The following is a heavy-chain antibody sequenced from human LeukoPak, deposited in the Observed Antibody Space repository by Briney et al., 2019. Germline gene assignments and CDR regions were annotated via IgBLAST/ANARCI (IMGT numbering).Heavy chain of an antibody. CDR2: IYHSGST. CDR3: ARDPVNNYYDSSGLYAFDI. V-gene: IGHV4-38-2*02. J-gene: IGHJ3*02. Sequence: SETLSLTCTVSGYSISSGYYWGWIRQPPGKGLEWIGSIYHSGSTYYNPSLKSRVTISVDTSKNQFSLKLSSVTAADTAVYYCARDPVNNYYDSSGLYAFDIWGQGTMVTVSS. D-gene: IGHD3-22*01. CDR1: GYSISSGYY.